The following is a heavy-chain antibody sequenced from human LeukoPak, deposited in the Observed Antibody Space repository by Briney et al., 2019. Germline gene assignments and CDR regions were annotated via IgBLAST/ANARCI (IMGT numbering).Heavy chain of an antibody. J-gene: IGHJ4*02. CDR1: GFTFSGYS. CDR3: ARRNGIQLWFAPYYFDY. CDR2: ISSSSSTI. V-gene: IGHV3-48*04. Sequence: GGSLRLSFAASGFTFSGYSMNWVRQAPGKGLEWVSFISSSSSTIYYADSVKGRFTISRDNAKNSLYLQMNSLRAEDTAVYYCARRNGIQLWFAPYYFDYWGQGTLVTVSS. D-gene: IGHD5-18*01.